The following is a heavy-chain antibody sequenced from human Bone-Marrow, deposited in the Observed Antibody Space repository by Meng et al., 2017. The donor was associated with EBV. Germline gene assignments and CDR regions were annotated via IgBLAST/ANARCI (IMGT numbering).Heavy chain of an antibody. V-gene: IGHV4-34*01. CDR1: GGSFSGYY. D-gene: IGHD2-8*01. J-gene: IGHJ2*01. CDR2: INHSGST. Sequence: QVQLEQWGAGLLKPSXXXXXTXXVYGGSFSGYYWSWIRQPPGKGLEWIAEINHSGSTNYNPSLKSRVTISVDTSKNQFSLKLSSVTAADTAVYYCARGGSGPNDYWYFDLWGRGTLVTVSS. CDR3: ARGGSGPNDYWYFDL.